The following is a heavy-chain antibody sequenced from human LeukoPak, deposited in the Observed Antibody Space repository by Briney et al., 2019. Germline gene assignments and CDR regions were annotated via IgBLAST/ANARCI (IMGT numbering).Heavy chain of an antibody. D-gene: IGHD3-3*01. CDR2: ISGSGGST. V-gene: IGHV3-23*01. CDR1: GFTFSSYA. Sequence: PGGSLRLSCAASGFTFSSYAMSWVRPAPGKGLEWVSAISGSGGSTYYADSVKGRFTISRDNSKNTLYLQMNSLRAEDTAVYYCAKGALYDFWSGFYYFDYWGQGTLVTVSS. J-gene: IGHJ4*02. CDR3: AKGALYDFWSGFYYFDY.